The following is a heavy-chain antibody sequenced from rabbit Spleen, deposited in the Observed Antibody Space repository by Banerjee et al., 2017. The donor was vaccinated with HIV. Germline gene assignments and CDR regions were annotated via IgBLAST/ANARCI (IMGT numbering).Heavy chain of an antibody. CDR3: LRDQARMLDL. CDR2: IYAGRGST. J-gene: IGHJ3*01. V-gene: IGHV1S7*01. CDR1: GLDFINYY. Sequence: QLTETGGGLVQPGGSLTLSCKASGLDFINYYISWVRQAPGKGLEWIGIIYAGRGSTAYASWVNGRFTIANDNAQNTVDLQMNSLTAADTATYFCLRDQARMLDLWGQGTLVTVS.